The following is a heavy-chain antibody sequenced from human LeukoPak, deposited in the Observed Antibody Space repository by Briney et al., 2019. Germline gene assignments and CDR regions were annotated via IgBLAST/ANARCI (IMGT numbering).Heavy chain of an antibody. CDR3: AKVIVGARGYYFDY. CDR2: ISGSGGST. V-gene: IGHV3-23*01. D-gene: IGHD1-26*01. Sequence: GGTLRLSCAASGFTFSSYGMSWVRQAPGKGLEWVSAISGSGGSTYYADSVKGRFTISRDNSKNTLYLQMNSLRAEDTAVYYCAKVIVGARGYYFDYWGQGTLVTVSS. J-gene: IGHJ4*02. CDR1: GFTFSSYG.